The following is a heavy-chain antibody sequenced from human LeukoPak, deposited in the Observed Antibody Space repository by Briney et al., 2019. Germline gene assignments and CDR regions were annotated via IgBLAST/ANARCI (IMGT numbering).Heavy chain of an antibody. CDR3: ARDLPPEGATGAFDI. V-gene: IGHV3-73*01. CDR1: GFTFSGSA. Sequence: GGSLRLSCAASGFTFSGSAMHWVRQASGKGLEWVGRIRSKANSYATAYAASVKGRFTISRDDSKNTAYLQMNSLKTEDTAVYYCARDLPPEGATGAFDIWGQGTMVTVSS. D-gene: IGHD1-26*01. CDR2: IRSKANSYAT. J-gene: IGHJ3*02.